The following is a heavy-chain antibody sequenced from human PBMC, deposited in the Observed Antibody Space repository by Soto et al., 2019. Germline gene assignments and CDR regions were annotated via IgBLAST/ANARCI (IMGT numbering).Heavy chain of an antibody. CDR3: ARTYCSSTSYRNYYYYGMDV. J-gene: IGHJ6*02. CDR1: GYTFTSYD. D-gene: IGHD2-2*01. CDR2: MNPNSGNT. Sequence: ASVKVSCKASGYTFTSYDINWVRQATGQGLEWMGWMNPNSGNTGYAQKFQGRVTMTRNTSISTAYMELSSLRSEDTAVYYCARTYCSSTSYRNYYYYGMDVWGQGTTVTVSS. V-gene: IGHV1-8*01.